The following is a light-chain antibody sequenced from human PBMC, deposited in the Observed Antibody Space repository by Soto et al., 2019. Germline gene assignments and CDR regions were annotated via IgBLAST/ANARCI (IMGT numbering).Light chain of an antibody. Sequence: DIVMTQSPDSLAVSLGERATINCKSSQRVLYSSNNNNYLAWHQQKPGQPPKLLIYWASTRESGVPDLFSGSGSGTAFTLTLSTRQAADVAVYYCQQYYSIPPSLGGGTKVEIK. CDR3: QQYYSIPPS. V-gene: IGKV4-1*01. CDR2: WAS. J-gene: IGKJ4*01. CDR1: QRVLYSSNNNNY.